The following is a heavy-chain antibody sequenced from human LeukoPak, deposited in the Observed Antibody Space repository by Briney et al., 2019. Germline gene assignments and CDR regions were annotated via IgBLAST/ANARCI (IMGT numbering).Heavy chain of an antibody. V-gene: IGHV1-18*01. Sequence: ASVKVSCKASGYTFTSYGISWVRQAPGQGLEWMGRISAYNGNTNYAQKLQGRVTMTTDTSTSTAYMELRSLRSDDTAVYYCARVPGGYYDSSGYIKKLFDYWGQGTLVTVSS. CDR3: ARVPGGYYDSSGYIKKLFDY. CDR2: ISAYNGNT. J-gene: IGHJ4*02. D-gene: IGHD3-22*01. CDR1: GYTFTSYG.